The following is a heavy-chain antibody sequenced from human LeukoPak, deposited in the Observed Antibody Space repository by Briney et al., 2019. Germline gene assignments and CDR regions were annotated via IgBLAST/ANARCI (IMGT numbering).Heavy chain of an antibody. D-gene: IGHD2-2*01. CDR3: ASVGSSTGTFDY. J-gene: IGHJ4*02. V-gene: IGHV4-39*01. Sequence: SETLSLTCSVSGGSISGSSSYWGWIRQPPGKGLDWIGSIYYGGSTYDNPSLKSRVTISVDTSKNQFSLKLSSVTAADTAVYYCASVGSSTGTFDYWGQGTLVTVSS. CDR2: IYYGGST. CDR1: GGSISGSSSY.